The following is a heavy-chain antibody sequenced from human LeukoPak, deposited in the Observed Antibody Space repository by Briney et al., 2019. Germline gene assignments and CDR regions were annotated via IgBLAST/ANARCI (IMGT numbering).Heavy chain of an antibody. Sequence: ASVKVSCKASGYTFAGHYIHWVRQAPGQGLEWMGWIIPHSGGTNYAQKFQDRVTMTRDTSISTAYMELSRLRSDDTAVYYCARDGGDGYNPDRPTDWGQGTLVTVSS. CDR3: ARDGGDGYNPDRPTD. J-gene: IGHJ4*02. CDR2: IIPHSGGT. V-gene: IGHV1-2*02. D-gene: IGHD5-24*01. CDR1: GYTFAGHY.